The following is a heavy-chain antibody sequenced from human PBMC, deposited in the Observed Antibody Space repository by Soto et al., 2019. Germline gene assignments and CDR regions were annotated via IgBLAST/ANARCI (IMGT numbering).Heavy chain of an antibody. CDR1: GGSVSSGSYY. D-gene: IGHD3-16*01. J-gene: IGHJ4*02. CDR3: ARSRVWGSKPFEY. V-gene: IGHV4-61*01. Sequence: SETLSLTCTVSGGSVSSGSYYCSWIRQPPGKGLEWIGYIYYSGSTNYNPSLKSRVIISVDTSKNQFSLKLSSVTAADTAVYYCARSRVWGSKPFEYWGEGTLVTVSS. CDR2: IYYSGST.